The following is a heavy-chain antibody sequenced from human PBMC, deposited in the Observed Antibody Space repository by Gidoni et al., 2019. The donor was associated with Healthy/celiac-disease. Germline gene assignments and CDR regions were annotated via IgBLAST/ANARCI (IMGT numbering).Heavy chain of an antibody. D-gene: IGHD4-17*01. CDR2: INPNSGGT. CDR1: GYTFTGYY. CDR3: ARDTVTTRVAPSLGSGY. Sequence: QVQLVQSGAEVKKPGASVKVSCKASGYTFTGYYMHWVRQAPGQGLEWMGRINPNSGGTNYAQKFQGRVTMTRDTSISTAYMELSRLRSDDTAVYYCARDTVTTRVAPSLGSGYWGQGTLVTVSS. V-gene: IGHV1-2*06. J-gene: IGHJ4*02.